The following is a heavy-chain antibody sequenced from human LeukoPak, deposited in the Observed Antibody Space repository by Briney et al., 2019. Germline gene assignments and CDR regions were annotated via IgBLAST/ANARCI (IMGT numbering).Heavy chain of an antibody. CDR2: ISGSGGST. J-gene: IGHJ4*02. Sequence: PGGSLRLSCAASGFTFSSYAMSWVRQAPGKGLEWVSAISGSGGSTYYADSVKGRFTISRDNAKNSLYLQMNSLRAEDTAVYYCARDGYDSSGYFDYWGQGTLVTVSS. V-gene: IGHV3-23*01. CDR1: GFTFSSYA. CDR3: ARDGYDSSGYFDY. D-gene: IGHD3-22*01.